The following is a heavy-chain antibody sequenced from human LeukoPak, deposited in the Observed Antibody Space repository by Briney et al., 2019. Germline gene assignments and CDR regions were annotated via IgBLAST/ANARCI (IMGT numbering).Heavy chain of an antibody. CDR1: GFTFSNCW. J-gene: IGHJ4*02. D-gene: IGHD3-22*01. CDR3: ARGYSDSSGIDY. Sequence: GGSLRLSCAASGFTFSNCWMTWVRQAPGKGLEWVANIKQDGNEKYYMDSVKGRFTVSRDNAKNSLYLQMNSLRAEDTAVYYCARGYSDSSGIDYWGQGTLVTVSS. V-gene: IGHV3-7*04. CDR2: IKQDGNEK.